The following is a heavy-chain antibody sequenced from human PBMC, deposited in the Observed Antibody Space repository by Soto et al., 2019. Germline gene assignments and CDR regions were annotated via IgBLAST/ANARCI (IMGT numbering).Heavy chain of an antibody. D-gene: IGHD3-3*01. CDR2: IIPICGTA. CDR1: GGTFSSYA. Sequence: AVKVSCKASGGTFSSYAISWVRQAPGQGLEWMGGIIPICGTANYAQKCQGRVTITADKSTSTAYMELSSLRSEDTAVYYCATKLRFLEWLPMDYYYYGMDVWGQGTTVTVSS. CDR3: ATKLRFLEWLPMDYYYYGMDV. V-gene: IGHV1-69*06. J-gene: IGHJ6*02.